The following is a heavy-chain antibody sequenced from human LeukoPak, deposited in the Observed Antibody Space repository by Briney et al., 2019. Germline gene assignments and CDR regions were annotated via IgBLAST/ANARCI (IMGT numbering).Heavy chain of an antibody. CDR3: ARGASKYCSSTSCSKGYTSFHYYYYGMDV. J-gene: IGHJ6*02. CDR1: GGSISSSSYY. Sequence: SETLSLTCTVSGGSISSSSYYWGWIRQPPGKGLEWIGSIYYSGSTYYNPSLKSRVTISVDTSKNQFSLKLSSVTAADTAVYYCARGASKYCSSTSCSKGYTSFHYYYYGMDVWGQGTTVTVSS. V-gene: IGHV4-39*01. CDR2: IYYSGST. D-gene: IGHD2-2*01.